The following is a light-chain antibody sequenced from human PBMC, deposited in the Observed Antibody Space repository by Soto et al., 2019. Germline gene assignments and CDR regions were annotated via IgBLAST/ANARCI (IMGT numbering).Light chain of an antibody. CDR1: KLGDKY. CDR3: QAWDTSTVV. Sequence: SYELTQPPSVSVSPGQTANITCSGHKLGDKYASWYQQKPGQSPVLLVYQDTKRPSGIPERFSGSNSGNTATLTISGTQAMDEADYYCQAWDTSTVVFGGGTKVTVL. V-gene: IGLV3-1*01. J-gene: IGLJ2*01. CDR2: QDT.